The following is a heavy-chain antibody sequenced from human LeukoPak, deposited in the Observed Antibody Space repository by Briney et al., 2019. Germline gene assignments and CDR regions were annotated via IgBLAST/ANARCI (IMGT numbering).Heavy chain of an antibody. V-gene: IGHV1-2*02. CDR3: ARNPRYCSSTSCLLGMDV. J-gene: IGHJ6*02. CDR1: GYTFTGHY. Sequence: ASVKVSCKASGYTFTGHYMHWVRQAPGQGLEWMGWINPNSGGTNYAQKFQGRVTMTRDTSISTAYMELSRLRSDNTAVYYCARNPRYCSSTSCLLGMDVWGQGTTVTVSS. D-gene: IGHD2-2*01. CDR2: INPNSGGT.